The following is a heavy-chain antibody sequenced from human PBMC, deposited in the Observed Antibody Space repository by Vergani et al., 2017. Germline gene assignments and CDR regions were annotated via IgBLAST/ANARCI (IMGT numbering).Heavy chain of an antibody. CDR1: GFTFSSYW. Sequence: EVQLVESGGGLVQPGGSLRLSCAASGFTFSSYWMSWVRQAPGKGLEWVANIKQDGSEKYYVDSVKGRFTISRDNAKNSLYLQMRSLRADDTAVYYCAKDGRETSDYGYFDYWGQGTLVTVSS. CDR2: IKQDGSEK. J-gene: IGHJ4*02. D-gene: IGHD4-17*01. V-gene: IGHV3-7*01. CDR3: AKDGRETSDYGYFDY.